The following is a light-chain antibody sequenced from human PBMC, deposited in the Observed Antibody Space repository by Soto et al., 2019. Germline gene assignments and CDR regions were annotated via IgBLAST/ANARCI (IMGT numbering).Light chain of an antibody. CDR1: AIDVGSYRY. Sequence: QSVLTQPASVSGSPGQSITISCTGTAIDVGSYRYVSWYQQHPGKAPKLMIYEVSNRPSGVSNRFSGSKSGNTASLTISGLQAEGEADYYCSSYTSSSTYVFGTGTKV. CDR2: EVS. V-gene: IGLV2-14*01. CDR3: SSYTSSSTYV. J-gene: IGLJ1*01.